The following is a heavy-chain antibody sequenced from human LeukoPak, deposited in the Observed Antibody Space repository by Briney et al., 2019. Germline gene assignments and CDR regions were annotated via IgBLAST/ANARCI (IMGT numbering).Heavy chain of an antibody. CDR1: GYTLTELS. D-gene: IGHD3-9*01. CDR2: FDPEDGET. Sequence: ASVKVSCKVSGYTLTELSMHWVRQAPGKGLEWMGGFDPEDGETIYAQKFQGRVTMTEDTSTDTAYMELSSLRSEDTAVYYCATDILGYYDILTGSTDYWGQGTLVTVSS. J-gene: IGHJ4*02. CDR3: ATDILGYYDILTGSTDY. V-gene: IGHV1-24*01.